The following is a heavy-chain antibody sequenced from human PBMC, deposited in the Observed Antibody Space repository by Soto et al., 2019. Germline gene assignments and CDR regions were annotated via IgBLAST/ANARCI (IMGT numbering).Heavy chain of an antibody. V-gene: IGHV1-69*13. Sequence: SVKVSCKASGGTFSSYAISWVRQAPGQGLEWMGGIIPIFGTANYAQKFQGRVTITADESTSTAYMELSSLRSEDTAVYYCARDTYGDYTIDYWGQGTLVTVSS. CDR3: ARDTYGDYTIDY. J-gene: IGHJ4*02. D-gene: IGHD4-17*01. CDR2: IIPIFGTA. CDR1: GGTFSSYA.